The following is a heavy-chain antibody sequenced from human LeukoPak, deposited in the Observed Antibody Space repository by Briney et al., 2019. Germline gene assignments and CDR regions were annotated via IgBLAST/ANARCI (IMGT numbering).Heavy chain of an antibody. D-gene: IGHD2-15*01. Sequence: ASVKVSCKASGYTFTIYDINWVRQAPGQGLEWMGWINPNSGGTNYAQKFQGRVTMTRDTSISTAYMELSRLRSDDTAVYYCARTVHPLGYCSGGSCYSGTFDYWGQGTLVTVSS. CDR3: ARTVHPLGYCSGGSCYSGTFDY. CDR2: INPNSGGT. V-gene: IGHV1-2*02. J-gene: IGHJ4*02. CDR1: GYTFTIYD.